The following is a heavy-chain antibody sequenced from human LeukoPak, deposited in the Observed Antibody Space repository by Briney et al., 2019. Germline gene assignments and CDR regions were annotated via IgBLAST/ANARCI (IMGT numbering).Heavy chain of an antibody. CDR2: INPSGGST. J-gene: IGHJ4*02. CDR3: ARSNGFWSDFDY. V-gene: IGHV1-46*01. D-gene: IGHD3-3*01. CDR1: GYTFTSYN. Sequence: GASLKVSCKASGYTFTSYNMHWVRQAPGQGLEWMGIINPSGGSTSYAQTFQGRVTMTRDMATSTVYMEMSSLRSEDTAVYYCARSNGFWSDFDYWGQGTLVTVSS.